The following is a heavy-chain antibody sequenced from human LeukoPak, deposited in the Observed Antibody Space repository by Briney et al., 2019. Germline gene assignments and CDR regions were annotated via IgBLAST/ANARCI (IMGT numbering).Heavy chain of an antibody. CDR3: ARVPVAGTFDP. CDR1: GYTFTVYY. Sequence: ASVKVSCKASGYTFTVYYMHWVRQAPGQGLEWMGWINPNSGGTKYAQKFQGRVTMTRDTSISTAYMELSRLRSDDTAVYYCARVPVAGTFDPWGQGTLVTVSS. CDR2: INPNSGGT. D-gene: IGHD6-19*01. V-gene: IGHV1-2*02. J-gene: IGHJ5*02.